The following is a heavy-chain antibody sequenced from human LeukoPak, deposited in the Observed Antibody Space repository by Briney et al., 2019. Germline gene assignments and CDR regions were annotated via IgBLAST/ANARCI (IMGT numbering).Heavy chain of an antibody. J-gene: IGHJ6*02. Sequence: GGSLRLSCAASGFTFSSYWMHWVRQAPGKGLVWVSRISSDGSSTTYADSVKGRFTISRDKSKNTLYLQMNSLRAEDTAVYYCARDPYYGSGKYYHGMDLWGQGTTVTVSS. D-gene: IGHD3-10*01. V-gene: IGHV3-74*03. CDR1: GFTFSSYW. CDR3: ARDPYYGSGKYYHGMDL. CDR2: ISSDGSST.